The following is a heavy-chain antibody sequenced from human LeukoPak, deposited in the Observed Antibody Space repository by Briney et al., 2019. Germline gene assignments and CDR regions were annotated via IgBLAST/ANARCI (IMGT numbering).Heavy chain of an antibody. J-gene: IGHJ5*02. V-gene: IGHV4-34*01. CDR1: GGSFSGYY. CDR2: INHSGST. D-gene: IGHD3-10*01. Sequence: SETLSLTCAVYGGSFSGYYWSWIRQPPGKGLEWIGEINHSGSTNYNPSLKSRVTISVDTSKNQFSLKLSSVTAADTAAYYCARHAPHYGSGSYYKRYNWFDPWGQGTLVTVSS. CDR3: ARHAPHYGSGSYYKRYNWFDP.